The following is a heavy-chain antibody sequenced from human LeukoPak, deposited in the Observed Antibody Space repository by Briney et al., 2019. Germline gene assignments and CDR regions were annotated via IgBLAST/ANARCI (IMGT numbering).Heavy chain of an antibody. CDR1: GYSFTSYW. CDR2: IYPGDSDT. V-gene: IGHV5-51*01. CDR3: ARHHTYYYGSGSYSLRETAFDY. D-gene: IGHD3-10*01. J-gene: IGHJ4*02. Sequence: GESLKISCKGSGYSFTSYWIGWVRQMPGKGLEWMGIIYPGDSDTRYSPSFQGQVTISADKSISTAYLQWSSLKASDTAMYYCARHHTYYYGSGSYSLRETAFDYWGQGTLVTVSS.